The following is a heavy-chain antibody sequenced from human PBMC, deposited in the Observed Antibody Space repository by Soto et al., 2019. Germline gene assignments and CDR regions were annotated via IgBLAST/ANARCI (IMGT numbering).Heavy chain of an antibody. J-gene: IGHJ4*02. CDR2: IYYSGST. V-gene: IGHV4-31*03. CDR1: SGSISSGGYY. D-gene: IGHD2-2*01. CDR3: ARVVGYCSTNSCPYFDF. Sequence: PSETLSLTCIVSSGSISSGGYYWSWIRQHPGKGLEWIGYIYYSGSTHYNPSLKSRLTISVDTSKNHFSLNLTSVTAADTAVYYCARVVGYCSTNSCPYFDFWGQGTLVTVSS.